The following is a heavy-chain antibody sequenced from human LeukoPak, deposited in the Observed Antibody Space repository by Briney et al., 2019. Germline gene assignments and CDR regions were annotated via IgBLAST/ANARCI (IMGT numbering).Heavy chain of an antibody. V-gene: IGHV4-31*03. D-gene: IGHD6-13*01. CDR1: GGSISSGGYY. J-gene: IGHJ5*02. Sequence: SQTLSLTCTVSGGSISSGGYYWSWIRQHPGKGLESIGYIYDSGSTYYNPSLKSRVTTSVDTSKNQFSLKLSSVTAADTAVYYCARDKGYSSSWQSIYWFDPWGQGTLVTVPS. CDR2: IYDSGST. CDR3: ARDKGYSSSWQSIYWFDP.